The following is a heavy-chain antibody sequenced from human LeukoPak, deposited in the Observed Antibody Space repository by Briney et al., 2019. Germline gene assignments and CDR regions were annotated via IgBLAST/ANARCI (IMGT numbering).Heavy chain of an antibody. CDR3: AKDLWYFDNTGYRYSFDY. J-gene: IGHJ4*02. Sequence: KSGGSLRLSCAASGFTFRSCGMHWVRQAPGKGLEWVAFIRYDGTNKYYADSVKGRFTISRDNSKNTLYLQMNSLRAEDTAVFYCAKDLWYFDNTGYRYSFDYWGQGTLVTVSS. CDR2: IRYDGTNK. D-gene: IGHD3-22*01. V-gene: IGHV3-30*02. CDR1: GFTFRSCG.